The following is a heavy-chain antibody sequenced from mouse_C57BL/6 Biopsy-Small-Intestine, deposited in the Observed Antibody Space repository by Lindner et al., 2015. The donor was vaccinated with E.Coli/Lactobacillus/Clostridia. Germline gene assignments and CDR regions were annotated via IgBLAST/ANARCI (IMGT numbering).Heavy chain of an antibody. CDR3: ARERDYDALDY. V-gene: IGHV1-63*01. D-gene: IGHD2-4*01. CDR2: IYPGGGYT. Sequence: VQLQESGAELVRPGTSVKMSCKASGYTFTNYWTGWTKQRPGHGLEWIGDIYPGGGYTNYNEKFKGKATLTADKSSSTAYMQFSSLTSEDSAIYYCARERDYDALDYWGQGTTLTVSS. J-gene: IGHJ2*01. CDR1: GYTFTNYW.